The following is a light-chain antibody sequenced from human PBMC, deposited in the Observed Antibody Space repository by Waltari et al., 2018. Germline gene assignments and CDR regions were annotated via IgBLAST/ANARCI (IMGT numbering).Light chain of an antibody. CDR1: QSIGIY. J-gene: IGKJ1*01. CDR3: QQSHSAPWT. V-gene: IGKV1-39*01. CDR2: AAS. Sequence: DIQMTQSPSSLSASVADRVTITCRASQSIGIYVTWYQQKVGKAPKLLIYAASFLQSGVPSRFSGSGSETDFTLTISSLQPEDFATYCCQQSHSAPWTFGQGTKVEIK.